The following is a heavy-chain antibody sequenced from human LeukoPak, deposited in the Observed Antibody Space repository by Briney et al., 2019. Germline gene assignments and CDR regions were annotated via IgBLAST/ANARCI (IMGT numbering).Heavy chain of an antibody. J-gene: IGHJ4*02. CDR1: GYSISSGYY. CDR2: IYHSGST. Sequence: SETLSLTCAVSGYSISSGYYWGWIRQPPGKGLEWIGSIYHSGSTYYNPSLKSRVTISVDTSKNQFSLKLSSVTAADTAVYYCARYRYYRYYFDYWGQGTLVTVSS. D-gene: IGHD3-10*01. CDR3: ARYRYYRYYFDY. V-gene: IGHV4-38-2*01.